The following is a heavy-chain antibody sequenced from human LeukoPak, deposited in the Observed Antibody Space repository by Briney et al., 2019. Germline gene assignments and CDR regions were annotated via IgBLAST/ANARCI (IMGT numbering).Heavy chain of an antibody. J-gene: IGHJ4*02. Sequence: SETLSLTCAVYGGSFSSYYWSWIRQPPGKGLEWIGEINHSGSSNYNPSLKSRVTISGVTSKNQFFLRLTSVTAADTAVYYCARLDKDSAGNSRRPFNYWGRGTLVTVSS. D-gene: IGHD2-15*01. V-gene: IGHV4-34*01. CDR1: GGSFSSYY. CDR2: INHSGSS. CDR3: ARLDKDSAGNSRRPFNY.